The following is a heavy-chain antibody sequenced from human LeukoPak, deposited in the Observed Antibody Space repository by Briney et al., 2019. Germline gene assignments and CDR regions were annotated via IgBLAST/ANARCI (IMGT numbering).Heavy chain of an antibody. CDR1: GFTFSSYA. J-gene: IGHJ4*02. CDR2: ISYDGSNK. D-gene: IGHD6-13*01. Sequence: GGSLRLSCAACGFTFSSYAMHWVRQAPGKGLEWVAVISYDGSNKYYADSVKGRFTISRDNSKNTLYLQMNSLRAEDTAVYYCARSSSSWFDYWGQGTLVTVSS. V-gene: IGHV3-30-3*01. CDR3: ARSSSSWFDY.